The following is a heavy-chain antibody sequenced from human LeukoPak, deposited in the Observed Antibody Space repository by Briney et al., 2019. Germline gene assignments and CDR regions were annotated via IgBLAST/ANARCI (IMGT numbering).Heavy chain of an antibody. Sequence: GGSLRLSCTASGFTFSTYGMHWVRQAPGKGLEWVAFIRYDGSNKYYADSVKGRFTISRDNSKNTLYLQMNSLRAEDTAVYYCAKLMTRSIAVAGSVYWGQGTLVTVSS. J-gene: IGHJ4*02. CDR3: AKLMTRSIAVAGSVY. V-gene: IGHV3-30*02. D-gene: IGHD6-19*01. CDR2: IRYDGSNK. CDR1: GFTFSTYG.